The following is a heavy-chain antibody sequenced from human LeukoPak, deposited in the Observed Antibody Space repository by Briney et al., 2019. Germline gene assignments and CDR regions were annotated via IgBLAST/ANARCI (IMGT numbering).Heavy chain of an antibody. J-gene: IGHJ4*02. D-gene: IGHD5-24*01. V-gene: IGHV3-23*01. CDR2: ISGSGGST. CDR1: GFTFSSYG. CDR3: AKQRWLHLTEFDY. Sequence: PGGSLRLSCAASGFTFSSYGMHWVRQAPGKGLEWVSAISGSGGSTYYADSVKGRFTISRDNSKNTLYLQMNSLRAEDTAVYYCAKQRWLHLTEFDYWGQGTLVTVSS.